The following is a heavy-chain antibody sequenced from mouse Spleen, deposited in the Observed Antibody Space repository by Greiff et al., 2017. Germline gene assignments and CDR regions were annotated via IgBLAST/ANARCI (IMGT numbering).Heavy chain of an antibody. CDR1: GFNIKNTY. Sequence: VQLKQSVAELVRPGASVKLSCTASGFNIKNTYMHWVKQRPEQGLEWIGRIDPANGNTKYAPKFQGKATITADTSSNTAYLQLSSLTSEDTAIYYCARSLNWDDGVFDYWGQGTTLTVSS. V-gene: IGHV14-3*01. D-gene: IGHD4-1*01. J-gene: IGHJ2*01. CDR3: ARSLNWDDGVFDY. CDR2: IDPANGNT.